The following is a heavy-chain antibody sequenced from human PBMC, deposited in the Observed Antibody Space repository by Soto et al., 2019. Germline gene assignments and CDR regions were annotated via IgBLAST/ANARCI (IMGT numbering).Heavy chain of an antibody. D-gene: IGHD6-6*01. Sequence: PSETLSLTCTVSGGSISSYYWSWIRQPPGKGLEWIGYIYYSGSTNYNPSLKSRVTISVDTSKNQFSLKLSSVTAADTAVYYCASSSIAARPANYYYYGMDVWGQGTTVTVS. J-gene: IGHJ6*02. V-gene: IGHV4-59*01. CDR3: ASSSIAARPANYYYYGMDV. CDR1: GGSISSYY. CDR2: IYYSGST.